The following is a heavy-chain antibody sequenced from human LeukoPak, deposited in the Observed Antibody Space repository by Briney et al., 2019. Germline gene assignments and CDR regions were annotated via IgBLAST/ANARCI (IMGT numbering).Heavy chain of an antibody. CDR1: GFTFDDYG. CDR3: ARVGQWPDYYFDY. D-gene: IGHD6-19*01. CDR2: INWNGVST. J-gene: IGHJ4*02. Sequence: GGSLRLSCAASGFTFDDYGMSWVRHGPGKGLEWVSGINWNGVSTGYADSVRGRFTISRDNAKNSLYLQMNSLRAEDTALYHCARVGQWPDYYFDYWGQGILVTVSS. V-gene: IGHV3-20*01.